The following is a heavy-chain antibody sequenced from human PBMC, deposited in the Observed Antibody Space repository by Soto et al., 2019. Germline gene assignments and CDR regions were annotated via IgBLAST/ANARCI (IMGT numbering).Heavy chain of an antibody. CDR1: GGSISSYY. V-gene: IGHV4-59*01. CDR2: IYYSGST. J-gene: IGHJ4*02. CDR3: ARENGRAIDY. Sequence: SETLSLTCTVSGGSISSYYWSWIRQPPGKGLEWIGYIYYSGSTNYNPSLKSRVTISVDTSKNQFSLKLSSVTAADTAVYYCARENGRAIDYWGQGTLVTVSS. D-gene: IGHD1-1*01.